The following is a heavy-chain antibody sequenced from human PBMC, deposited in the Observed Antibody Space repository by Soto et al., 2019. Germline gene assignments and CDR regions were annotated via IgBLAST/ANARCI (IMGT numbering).Heavy chain of an antibody. Sequence: GGSLRLSCAASGFTFSSYGMHWVRQAPGKGLEWVAVISYDGSNKYYADSVKGRFTISRDNSKNTLYLQMNSLRAEDTAVYYCAKDGGGISSSSFRWGYYYYGMDVWGQGTTVTVSS. CDR3: AKDGGGISSSSFRWGYYYYGMDV. CDR2: ISYDGSNK. D-gene: IGHD6-6*01. CDR1: GFTFSSYG. V-gene: IGHV3-30*18. J-gene: IGHJ6*02.